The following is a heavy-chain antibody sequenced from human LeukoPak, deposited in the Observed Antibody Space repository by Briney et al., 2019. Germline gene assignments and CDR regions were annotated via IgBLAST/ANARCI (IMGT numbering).Heavy chain of an antibody. CDR3: AVNLYSSGWYSDY. J-gene: IGHJ4*02. V-gene: IGHV4-39*07. D-gene: IGHD6-19*01. CDR2: IYYSGST. CDR1: GGSISSYY. Sequence: SETLSLTCTVSGGSISSYYWGWIRQPPGKGLEWIGSIYYSGSTYYNPSLKSRVTISVDTSKNQFSLKLSSVTAADTAVYYCAVNLYSSGWYSDYWGQGTLVTVSS.